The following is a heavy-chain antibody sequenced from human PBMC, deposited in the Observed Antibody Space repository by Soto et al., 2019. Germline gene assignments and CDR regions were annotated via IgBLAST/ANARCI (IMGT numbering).Heavy chain of an antibody. V-gene: IGHV3-21*01. CDR1: GFTFSSYS. J-gene: IGHJ4*02. CDR3: ARDNLWFGELSDFDY. CDR2: ISSSSSYI. Sequence: PGGPRRLSCAAPGFTFSSYSMNWFRQAPGKGLEWVSSISSSSSYIYYADSVKGRFTISRDNAKNSLYLQMNSLRAEDTAVYYCARDNLWFGELSDFDYWGQGTLVTVSS. D-gene: IGHD3-10*01.